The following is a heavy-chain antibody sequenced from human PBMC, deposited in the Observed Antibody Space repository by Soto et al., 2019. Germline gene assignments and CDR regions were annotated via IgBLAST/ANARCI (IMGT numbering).Heavy chain of an antibody. V-gene: IGHV3-23*01. J-gene: IGHJ4*02. CDR3: ARDREPDGIWTFDS. D-gene: IGHD3-9*01. Sequence: LESGGDVVQPGGSLRLSCAASGFTLAKYTMGWVRQAPGKGLEWVAESYSTGGTEYADSVKGRFSISRDNSKNMRFLQMNSLLVEDTALYYCARDREPDGIWTFDSWGQGTLVTVSS. CDR1: GFTLAKYT. CDR2: SYSTGGT.